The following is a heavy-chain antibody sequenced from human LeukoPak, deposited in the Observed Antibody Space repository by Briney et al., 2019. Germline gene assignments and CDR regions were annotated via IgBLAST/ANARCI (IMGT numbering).Heavy chain of an antibody. V-gene: IGHV4-30-2*01. CDR2: IYHSGST. J-gene: IGHJ4*02. CDR1: GGSISSGGYY. D-gene: IGHD1-7*01. Sequence: PSETLSLTCTVSGGSISSGGYYWSWIRQPPGKGLEWIGYIYHSGSTYYNPSLKSRVTISVDRSKNQFSLKLSSVTAADTAVYYCARDKDWNFDWGQGTLVTVSS. CDR3: ARDKDWNFD.